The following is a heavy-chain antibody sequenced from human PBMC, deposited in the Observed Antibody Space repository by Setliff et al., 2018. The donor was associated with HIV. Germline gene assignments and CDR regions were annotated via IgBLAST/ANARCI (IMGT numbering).Heavy chain of an antibody. Sequence: SETLSLTCTVSGASVNSHYWAWIRQPPGKGLEWIGSLYYSGNTNYNPSLKSRVTISADTSKNQFSLKLTSVTAADTAVYYCAKEGGLYFGMLIHDAIDLWGQGTMVTVSS. J-gene: IGHJ3*01. CDR1: GASVNSHY. V-gene: IGHV4-59*02. CDR3: AKEGGLYFGMLIHDAIDL. D-gene: IGHD3-3*01. CDR2: LYYSGNT.